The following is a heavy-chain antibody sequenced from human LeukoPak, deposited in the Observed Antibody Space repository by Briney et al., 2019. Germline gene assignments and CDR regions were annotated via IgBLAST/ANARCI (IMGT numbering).Heavy chain of an antibody. Sequence: GGSLRLSCAASGFSFNNYAMSWVRQAPGKGLQWVSVMSAGGSYTYYADSVKGRFTISRDNSKNTLYLQMNSLRAEDTAVYYCARDQYYYDSSAPGYWGQGTLVTVSS. CDR2: MSAGGSYT. CDR3: ARDQYYYDSSAPGY. J-gene: IGHJ4*02. D-gene: IGHD3-22*01. CDR1: GFSFNNYA. V-gene: IGHV3-23*01.